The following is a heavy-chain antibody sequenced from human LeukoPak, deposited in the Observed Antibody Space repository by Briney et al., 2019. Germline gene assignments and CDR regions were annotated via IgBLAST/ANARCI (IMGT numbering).Heavy chain of an antibody. V-gene: IGHV3-53*01. D-gene: IGHD3-10*01. Sequence: YPGGSLRLSCAASGFTVSSNYMSWVRQAPGKGLEWVSVIYSGGSTYYADSVKGRFTISRDNSKNTLYLQMNSLRAEYTAVYYCARIWFSASRYYYMDVWGKGTTVTVSS. CDR2: IYSGGST. J-gene: IGHJ6*03. CDR1: GFTVSSNY. CDR3: ARIWFSASRYYYMDV.